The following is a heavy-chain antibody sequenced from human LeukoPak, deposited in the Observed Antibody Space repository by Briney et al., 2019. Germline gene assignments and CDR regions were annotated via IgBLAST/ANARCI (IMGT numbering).Heavy chain of an antibody. CDR1: GYTFTGYY. Sequence: ASVTVSCKASGYTFTGYYMHWVRQAPGQGLEWMGWINPNSGGTNYAQKFQGRVTMTRDTSISTAYMELSRLRSDDTAVYYCARGESSSPGGGYWGQGTLVTVSS. J-gene: IGHJ4*02. D-gene: IGHD6-6*01. V-gene: IGHV1-2*02. CDR3: ARGESSSPGGGY. CDR2: INPNSGGT.